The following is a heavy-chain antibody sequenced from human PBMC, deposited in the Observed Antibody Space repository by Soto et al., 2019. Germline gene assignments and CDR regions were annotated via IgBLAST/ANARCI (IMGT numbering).Heavy chain of an antibody. CDR2: ISTSGGTV. CDR1: GFTFSSYE. D-gene: IGHD6-19*01. CDR3: ARGYSGGWSRGGYFDY. Sequence: GGSLRLSCASSGFTFSSYEMNWVRHAPGKGPDLLSFISTSGGTVYYAASVKGRFTISRDNAKNSLYLHMNSLRAEDTALYYCARGYSGGWSRGGYFDYWGQGTLVTVSS. V-gene: IGHV3-48*03. J-gene: IGHJ4*02.